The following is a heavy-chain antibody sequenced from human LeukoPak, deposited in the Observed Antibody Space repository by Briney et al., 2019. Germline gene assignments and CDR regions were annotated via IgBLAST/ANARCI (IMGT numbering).Heavy chain of an antibody. CDR3: AKFNEILTGYFDY. D-gene: IGHD3-9*01. CDR2: ISGGGGGT. J-gene: IGHJ4*02. Sequence: AGSLRLSCAASGFTFRSYAMGWDRQSPGKGLKWGSAISGGGGGTYYAEFVKGRFTISRDNSRNTLCLQMNSLRAEDTVVYYCAKFNEILTGYFDYWGQGTLVTVSS. V-gene: IGHV3-23*01. CDR1: GFTFRSYA.